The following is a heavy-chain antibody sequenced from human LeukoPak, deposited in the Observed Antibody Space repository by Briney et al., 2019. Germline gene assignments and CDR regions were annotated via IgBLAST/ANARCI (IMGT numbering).Heavy chain of an antibody. Sequence: PSGTLSLTCAVSGGSISSSNWWSWVRQPPGKGLEWIGEIYHSGSTNYNPSLKSRVTISVDKSKNQFSLKLSSVTAADTAVYYCARHSYSSSWFYFDYWGQGTLVTVSS. D-gene: IGHD6-13*01. CDR2: IYHSGST. CDR3: ARHSYSSSWFYFDY. V-gene: IGHV4-4*02. CDR1: GGSISSSNW. J-gene: IGHJ4*02.